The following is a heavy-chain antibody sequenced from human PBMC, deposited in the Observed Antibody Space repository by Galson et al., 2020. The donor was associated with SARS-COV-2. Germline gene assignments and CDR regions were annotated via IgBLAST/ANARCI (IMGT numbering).Heavy chain of an antibody. CDR2: IYHTGNY. V-gene: IGHV4-4*02. Sequence: SETLSLTCAVSGGSISSNVWRSWVRQPPGKGLEWIGEIYHTGNYNYKPSLKSRVVMSVDNSKNQFSLRLISVTAADTAVYYCAGDSLTSGTIRFWGHGMWVTVSS. CDR3: AGDSLTSGTIRF. D-gene: IGHD1-1*01. J-gene: IGHJ3*01. CDR1: GGSISSNVW.